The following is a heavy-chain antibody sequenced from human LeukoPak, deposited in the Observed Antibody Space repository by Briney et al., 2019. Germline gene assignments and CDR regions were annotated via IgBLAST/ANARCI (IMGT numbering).Heavy chain of an antibody. CDR3: ARDLGSGWFDY. J-gene: IGHJ4*02. CDR2: INAGNGNT. Sequence: ASVKVSCKASGYTFTSYAMHWVRQAPGQRLEWMGWINAGNGNTKYSQKFQGRVTITRDTSASTAYVELSSLRSEDTAVYYCARDLGSGWFDYWGQGTLVTVSS. CDR1: GYTFTSYA. D-gene: IGHD6-19*01. V-gene: IGHV1-3*01.